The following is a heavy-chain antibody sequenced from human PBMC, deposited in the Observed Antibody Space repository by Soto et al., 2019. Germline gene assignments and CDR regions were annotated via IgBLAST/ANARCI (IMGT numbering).Heavy chain of an antibody. Sequence: GGSLRLSCAASGFTFSSYSMNWVRQAPGKGLEWVSSISSSSSYIYYADSVKGRFTISRDNSKNTLYLQMNSLRAEDTAVYYCATTGVGNAFDIWGQGTMVTVS. CDR3: ATTGVGNAFDI. V-gene: IGHV3-21*04. CDR1: GFTFSSYS. D-gene: IGHD1-1*01. CDR2: ISSSSSYI. J-gene: IGHJ3*02.